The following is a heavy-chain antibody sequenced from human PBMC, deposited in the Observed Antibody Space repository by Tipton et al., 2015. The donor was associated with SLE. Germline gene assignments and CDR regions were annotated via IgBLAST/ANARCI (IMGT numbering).Heavy chain of an antibody. CDR1: GGSISSGDYY. V-gene: IGHV4-61*08. CDR2: IYYSGST. CDR3: ARDSDYYYMDV. D-gene: IGHD3-10*01. Sequence: VSGGSISSGDYYWSWIRQPPGKGLEWIGYIYYSGSTNYNPSLKSRVTISVDTSKNQFSLKLSSVTAADTAVYYCARDSDYYYMDVWGKGTTVTVSS. J-gene: IGHJ6*03.